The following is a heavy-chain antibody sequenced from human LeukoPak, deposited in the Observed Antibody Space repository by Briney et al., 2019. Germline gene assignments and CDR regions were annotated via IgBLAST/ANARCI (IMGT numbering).Heavy chain of an antibody. J-gene: IGHJ4*02. CDR1: GFTFSSYA. V-gene: IGHV3-23*01. CDR3: AKSRARIAAAGYYFDY. CDR2: ISGSGGST. Sequence: QPGGSLRLSCAASGFTFSSYAMSWVRQAPGKGLEWVSAISGSGGSTYYADSVKGRFTISRDNSKNTLYLQMNSLRAEDTAVYYCAKSRARIAAAGYYFDYWGQGTLVTVSS. D-gene: IGHD6-13*01.